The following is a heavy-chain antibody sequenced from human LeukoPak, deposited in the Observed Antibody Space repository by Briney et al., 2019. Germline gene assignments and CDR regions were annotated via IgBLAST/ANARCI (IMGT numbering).Heavy chain of an antibody. D-gene: IGHD6-13*01. CDR2: IIPIFGTA. Sequence: GASVKVSCKASGGTFSSYAISWVRQAPGQGLEWMGGIIPIFGTANYAQKFQGRVTITTDESTSTAYMGLSSLRSEDTAVYYCARVIGDIAAAGTYYYYYMDVWGKGTTVTVSS. V-gene: IGHV1-69*05. J-gene: IGHJ6*03. CDR1: GGTFSSYA. CDR3: ARVIGDIAAAGTYYYYYMDV.